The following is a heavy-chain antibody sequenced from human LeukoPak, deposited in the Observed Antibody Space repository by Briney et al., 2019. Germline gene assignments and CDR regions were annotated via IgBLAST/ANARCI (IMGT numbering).Heavy chain of an antibody. CDR2: IYSGGNT. CDR3: GIVGVTASPLYYGMDV. Sequence: GGSLRLSCAASGFTVSSNYMSWVRQAPGKGLEWVSVIYSGGNTYYADSVEGRFTMSRDNSKNTLYLQMNSLRAEDTAVYYCGIVGVTASPLYYGMDVWGQGTTVTVSS. CDR1: GFTVSSNY. D-gene: IGHD2-21*02. V-gene: IGHV3-66*01. J-gene: IGHJ6*02.